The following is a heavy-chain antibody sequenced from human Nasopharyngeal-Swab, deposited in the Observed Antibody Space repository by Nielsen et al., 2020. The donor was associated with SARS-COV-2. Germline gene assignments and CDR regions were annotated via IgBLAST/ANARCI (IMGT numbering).Heavy chain of an antibody. CDR1: GYTLTELY. J-gene: IGHJ4*02. CDR2: FDPEDGET. CDR3: AMIPAAIIQLYKRGYYFDY. V-gene: IGHV1-24*01. D-gene: IGHD2-2*02. Sequence: ASVKVSCKVSGYTLTELYMHWVRQAPGKGLEWMGGFDPEDGETIYAQKFQGRVTMTEDTSTDTAYMELSSLRSEDTAVYYCAMIPAAIIQLYKRGYYFDYWGQGTLVTVSS.